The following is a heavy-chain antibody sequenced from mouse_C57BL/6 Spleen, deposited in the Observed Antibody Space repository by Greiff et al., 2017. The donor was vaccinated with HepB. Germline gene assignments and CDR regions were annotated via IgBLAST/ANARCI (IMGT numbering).Heavy chain of an antibody. J-gene: IGHJ3*01. V-gene: IGHV1-50*01. D-gene: IGHD3-2*02. CDR1: GYTFTSYW. CDR2: IDPSDSYT. Sequence: QVQLQQPGAELVKPGASVKLSCKASGYTFTSYWMQWVKQRPGQGLEWIGEIDPSDSYTNSNQKFKGKATLTVDTSSSTAYMQRSSLTSEDSAVYYCASRGSSGYVFAYWGQGTLVTVSA. CDR3: ASRGSSGYVFAY.